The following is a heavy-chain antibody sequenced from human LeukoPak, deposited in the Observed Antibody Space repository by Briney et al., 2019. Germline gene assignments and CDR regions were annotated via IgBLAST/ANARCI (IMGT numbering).Heavy chain of an antibody. CDR1: GGSISSYY. D-gene: IGHD3-22*01. CDR3: AREGRYYYDSSGYDAFDI. V-gene: IGHV4-59*01. J-gene: IGHJ3*02. CDR2: IYYSGST. Sequence: SETLSLTCTVSGGSISSYYWSWIRQPPGKGLEWIGYIYYSGSTNYNPSLKSRVTISVDTSKNQFSLKLSSVTATDTAVYYCAREGRYYYDSSGYDAFDIWGQGTMVTVSP.